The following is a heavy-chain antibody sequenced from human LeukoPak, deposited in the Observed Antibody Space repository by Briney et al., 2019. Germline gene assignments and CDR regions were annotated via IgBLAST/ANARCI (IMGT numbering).Heavy chain of an antibody. CDR3: ASSEYSSSSPDY. V-gene: IGHV4-4*07. CDR1: GGSISSYY. J-gene: IGHJ4*02. D-gene: IGHD6-6*01. CDR2: IYTSGST. Sequence: SETLSLTCTVSGGSISSYYWSWIRQPAGKGLEWIGRIYTSGSTNYNPSLKSRVTMSVDTSKNQFSLKLSSVTAADTAVYYCASSEYSSSSPDYWGQGTLVTVSS.